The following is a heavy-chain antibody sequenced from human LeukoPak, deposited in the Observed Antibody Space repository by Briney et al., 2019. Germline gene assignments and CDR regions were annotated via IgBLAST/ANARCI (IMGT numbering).Heavy chain of an antibody. CDR3: ARLKDDSSGYYYFHYFDY. CDR2: IYYSGST. J-gene: IGHJ4*02. V-gene: IGHV4-59*08. CDR1: GGSISSYY. Sequence: SETLSLTCTVSGGSISSYYRSWIRQPPGKGLEWIGYIYYSGSTNYNPSLKSRVTISVDTSKNQFSLKLSSVTAADTAVYYCARLKDDSSGYYYFHYFDYWGQGTLVTVSS. D-gene: IGHD3-22*01.